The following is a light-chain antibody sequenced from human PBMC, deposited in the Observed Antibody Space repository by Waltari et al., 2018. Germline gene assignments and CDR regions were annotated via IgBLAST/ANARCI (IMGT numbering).Light chain of an antibody. CDR3: QSYDSSLSGSV. V-gene: IGLV1-40*01. J-gene: IGLJ2*01. Sequence: QSVLTQPPSVSGAPGQRVTISCPGSSSNIGAGYDIHWYQQLPGTAPKLLIYDKNNRPSGVPDRFSGSKSGTSASLAITGLQAEDEADYYCQSYDSSLSGSVFGGGTKLTVL. CDR1: SSNIGAGYD. CDR2: DKN.